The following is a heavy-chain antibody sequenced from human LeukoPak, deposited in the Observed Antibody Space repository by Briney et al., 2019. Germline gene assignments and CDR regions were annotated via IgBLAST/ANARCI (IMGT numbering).Heavy chain of an antibody. D-gene: IGHD2-15*01. CDR2: IDSSSSYR. CDR1: GFTFSSYA. V-gene: IGHV3-21*01. Sequence: GGSLRLSCAASGFTFSSYAMNWVRQAPGKGLEWVSSIDSSSSYRFYADSVKGQFTISRDNARNSLYLQMNSLRAEDTAVYYCATDSVVATTKAVDYWGQGTLVTVSS. CDR3: ATDSVVATTKAVDY. J-gene: IGHJ4*02.